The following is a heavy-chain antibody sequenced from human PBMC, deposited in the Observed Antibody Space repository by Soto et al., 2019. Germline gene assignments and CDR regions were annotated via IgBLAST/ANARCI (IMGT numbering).Heavy chain of an antibody. CDR3: ARHQVGYRVTDY. D-gene: IGHD1-26*01. V-gene: IGHV3-7*01. J-gene: IGHJ4*02. Sequence: EVQLVESGGGVVQPGGSLRLSCAASGFSFSMYWMSWVRQAPGKGLEWVANIKEDGSQKYYVDSVKGRFTISRDNAKNSLYLQMNSLRAEDTAVYYCARHQVGYRVTDYWGQGTLVTVSS. CDR1: GFSFSMYW. CDR2: IKEDGSQK.